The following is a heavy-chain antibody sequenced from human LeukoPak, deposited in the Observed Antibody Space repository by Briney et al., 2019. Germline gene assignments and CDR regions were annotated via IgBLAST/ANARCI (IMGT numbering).Heavy chain of an antibody. CDR1: GGSISSSSYY. Sequence: SETLSLTCTVSGGSISSSSYYWGWIRQPPGKGLEGIGSIYYSGSTYYNPSLKSRVTISVDTSKNQFSLKLSSGTAADTAVYYCARHGSFYGDYTHFDYWGQGTLVTVSS. D-gene: IGHD4-17*01. J-gene: IGHJ4*02. CDR3: ARHGSFYGDYTHFDY. CDR2: IYYSGST. V-gene: IGHV4-39*01.